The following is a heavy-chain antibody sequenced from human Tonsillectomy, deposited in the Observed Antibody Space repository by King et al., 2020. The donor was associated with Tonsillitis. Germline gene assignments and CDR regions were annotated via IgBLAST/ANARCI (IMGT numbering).Heavy chain of an antibody. CDR1: GGSISSYY. V-gene: IGHV4-59*01. Sequence: VQLQESGPRLVKPSETLSLTCTVSGGSISSYYWSWIRQPPGKGLEWIGYTYYSGSTNYNPSLKSRVTMSVDTSKNQFSLRLSSVTAADTAVYYCAREPGVTTAVNHFDYGGQGSLVTVSS. CDR3: AREPGVTTAVNHFDY. J-gene: IGHJ4*02. CDR2: TYYSGST. D-gene: IGHD1/OR15-1a*01.